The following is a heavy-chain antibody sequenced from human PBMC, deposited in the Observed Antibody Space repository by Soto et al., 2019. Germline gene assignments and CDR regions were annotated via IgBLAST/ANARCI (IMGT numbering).Heavy chain of an antibody. CDR3: ARGHSGYFYY. CDR1: GDSVSSTSAA. V-gene: IGHV6-1*01. Sequence: PSQTLSLTCAISGDSVSSTSAAWNWIRQSPSRGLEWLGRTYYRSKWSKDYALSAKSRISITPDTSKNQFSLQLNSVTPEDTAVYYCARGHSGYFYYWGQGTLVTVSS. CDR2: TYYRSKWSK. J-gene: IGHJ4*02.